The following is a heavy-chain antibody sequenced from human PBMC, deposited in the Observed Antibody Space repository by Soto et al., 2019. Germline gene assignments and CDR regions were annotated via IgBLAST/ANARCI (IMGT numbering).Heavy chain of an antibody. CDR1: GYTFTSYD. V-gene: IGHV1-8*01. CDR2: MNPNSGNT. CDR3: ARDQGITTFGVYSVYYYGMDV. Sequence: ASVKVSCKASGYTFTSYDINWVRQATGQGLEWMGWMNPNSGNTGYAQKFQGRVTMTRNTSISTAYMELSSLRSEDTAVYYCARDQGITTFGVYSVYYYGMDVWGQGTTVTVSS. D-gene: IGHD3-3*01. J-gene: IGHJ6*02.